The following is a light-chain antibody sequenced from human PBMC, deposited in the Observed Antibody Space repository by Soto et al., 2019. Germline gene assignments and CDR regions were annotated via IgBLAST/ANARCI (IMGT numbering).Light chain of an antibody. CDR1: LSVSVY. CDR3: HQRQYWPPIT. V-gene: IGKV3-11*01. CDR2: DAS. Sequence: EIVVTQSPDTLSLPPGERATLSCRTSLSVSVYLDWYQEQPGQAPRLLISDASNRATGIPARFSGSGSGTDFTLTISSLETEDFAVYDCHQRQYWPPITFGQGARLEIK. J-gene: IGKJ5*01.